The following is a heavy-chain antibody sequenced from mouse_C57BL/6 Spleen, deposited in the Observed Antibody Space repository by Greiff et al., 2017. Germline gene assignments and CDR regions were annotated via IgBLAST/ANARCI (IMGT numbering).Heavy chain of an antibody. CDR2: ISDGGGYT. J-gene: IGHJ2*01. Sequence: EVKLVESGGGLVKPGGSLKLSCAASGFTFRSYAMSWVRQTPEKRLEWVATISDGGGYTYYPDNVKGRFTISRDNAKNKLYLQMSNLTSEDTAMYYCARVGDYDGFDYWGQGTTLTVSS. CDR3: ARVGDYDGFDY. D-gene: IGHD2-4*01. V-gene: IGHV5-4*03. CDR1: GFTFRSYA.